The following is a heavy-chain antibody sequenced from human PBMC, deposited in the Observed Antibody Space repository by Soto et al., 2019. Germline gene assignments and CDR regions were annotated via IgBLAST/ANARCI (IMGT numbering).Heavy chain of an antibody. D-gene: IGHD2-2*01. V-gene: IGHV3-11*01. Sequence: PGGSLRLSCAASGFTFGDYYMSWIRQAPGKGLEWVSYISSSGSSTYYVDSVRGRFTTSRDNAKNSLYLQMDSLGAEDTAVYYCARVPRYCSSTSCQYYFDYWGQGTLVTVSS. CDR2: ISSSGSST. J-gene: IGHJ4*02. CDR3: ARVPRYCSSTSCQYYFDY. CDR1: GFTFGDYY.